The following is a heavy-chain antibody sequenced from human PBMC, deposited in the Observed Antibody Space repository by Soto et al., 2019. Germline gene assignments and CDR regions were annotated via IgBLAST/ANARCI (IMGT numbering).Heavy chain of an antibody. Sequence: GGSLRLSCAASGLTVYGNYLSWLRQAPGKGLEWVSFISTSGDTYYADSVKGRFTISRDTSKNTLYLQMNSLRVEDTALYYCARDLGYCRSSSCPGWFDPWGQGTLVTVSS. V-gene: IGHV3-53*01. CDR2: ISTSGDT. CDR1: GLTVYGNY. D-gene: IGHD2-15*01. CDR3: ARDLGYCRSSSCPGWFDP. J-gene: IGHJ5*02.